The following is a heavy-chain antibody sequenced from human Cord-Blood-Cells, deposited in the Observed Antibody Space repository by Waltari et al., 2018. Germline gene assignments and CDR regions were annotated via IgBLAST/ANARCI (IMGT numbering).Heavy chain of an antibody. D-gene: IGHD3-10*01. CDR3: ATDLTMVQGVISNY. Sequence: QVQLVQSGAEVKKPGASVKVSCKVSGYTLTELSMHWVRQAPGKGLEWMGGFDPEDGETIYAQKFQVRVTMTEETSTDTAYMELSSLRSEDTAVYYCATDLTMVQGVISNYWGQGTLVTVSS. V-gene: IGHV1-24*01. CDR2: FDPEDGET. J-gene: IGHJ4*02. CDR1: GYTLTELS.